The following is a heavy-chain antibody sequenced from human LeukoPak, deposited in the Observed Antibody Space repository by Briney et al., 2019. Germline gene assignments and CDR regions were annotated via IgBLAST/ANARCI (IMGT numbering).Heavy chain of an antibody. J-gene: IGHJ4*02. D-gene: IGHD6-19*01. CDR2: INPNSGGT. Sequence: ASVKVSCKASGYTFTGYYMHWERQAPGQGLEWMGRINPNSGGTNYAQKFQGRVTMTRDTSISTAYMELSRLRFDDTAVYYCARDPRIAVAGKYFDYWGQGTLVTVSS. CDR1: GYTFTGYY. V-gene: IGHV1-2*06. CDR3: ARDPRIAVAGKYFDY.